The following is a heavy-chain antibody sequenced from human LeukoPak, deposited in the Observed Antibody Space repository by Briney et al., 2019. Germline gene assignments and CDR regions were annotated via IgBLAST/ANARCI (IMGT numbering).Heavy chain of an antibody. CDR3: ATVPLVGATISEGVIDC. CDR1: GYTLIELS. J-gene: IGHJ4*02. CDR2: FDPKIGET. Sequence: ASVKVSCKVSGYTLIELSMYWVRQAPGKGLEWMGGFDPKIGETIYAQKFQGRVTMTEDTSTDTAYMELSSLRSEDTAVYYCATVPLVGATISEGVIDCWGQGTLVTVSS. V-gene: IGHV1-24*01. D-gene: IGHD1-26*01.